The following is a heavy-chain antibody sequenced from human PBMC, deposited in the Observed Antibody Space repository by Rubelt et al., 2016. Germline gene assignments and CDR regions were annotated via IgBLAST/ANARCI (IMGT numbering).Heavy chain of an antibody. Sequence: QVQLVQSGAEVKKPGASVKVSCKASGYTFTSYGISWVRQAPGQGLEWMGWISAYNGNTNYAQKLEGRDTMTTDRSTGTAYSELRSLRSDDTAVYYCASDADYYDSSGYYPYWGQGTLVTVSS. CDR3: ASDADYYDSSGYYPY. V-gene: IGHV1-18*01. CDR1: GYTFTSYG. CDR2: ISAYNGNT. D-gene: IGHD3-22*01. J-gene: IGHJ4*02.